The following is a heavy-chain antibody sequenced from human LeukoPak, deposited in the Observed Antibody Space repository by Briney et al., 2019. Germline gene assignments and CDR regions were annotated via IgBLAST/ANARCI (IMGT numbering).Heavy chain of an antibody. CDR1: GYTFPSYF. Sequence: ASVKVSCKASGYTFPSYFMNWVRQAPGQGLEWMGIINPTGGSTTYAQKFQGRVTMTRDTSTSTVYMDLSSLRFEDTAVYYCARASFEAVAGTYRYYGMDVWGQGTTVTVSS. CDR3: ARASFEAVAGTYRYYGMDV. CDR2: INPTGGST. V-gene: IGHV1-46*01. J-gene: IGHJ6*02. D-gene: IGHD6-19*01.